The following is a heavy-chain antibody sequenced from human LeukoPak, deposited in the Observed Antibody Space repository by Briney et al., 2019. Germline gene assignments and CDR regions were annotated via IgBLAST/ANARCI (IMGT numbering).Heavy chain of an antibody. CDR3: ARRADDRPKGAFDI. Sequence: SETLSLTCAVSGVSFCSSSYYWGWLRQAPGKGLEWIATIYYSGSTYHNPSLQSRVTISADTSRNQFSLKLTSVTASDTAVYYRARRADDRPKGAFDIWGQGTLVTVSS. J-gene: IGHJ3*02. D-gene: IGHD1-14*01. CDR2: IYYSGST. CDR1: GVSFCSSSYY. V-gene: IGHV4-39*01.